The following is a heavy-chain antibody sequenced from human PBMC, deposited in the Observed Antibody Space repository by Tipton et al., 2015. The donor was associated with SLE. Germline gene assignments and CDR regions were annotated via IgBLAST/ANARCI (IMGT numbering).Heavy chain of an antibody. CDR1: GFTFSNFW. D-gene: IGHD6-19*01. J-gene: IGHJ3*01. V-gene: IGHV3-7*01. CDR2: INQDGSEK. CDR3: ARQYSSGWDDAFDV. Sequence: SLRLSCAASGFTFSNFWMSWVRQAPGKGLVWVANINQDGSEKYYVDSVKGRFTISRDNAKNLMYLQVNSLRADDTAVYYCARQYSSGWDDAFDVWGLVTMVTFSS.